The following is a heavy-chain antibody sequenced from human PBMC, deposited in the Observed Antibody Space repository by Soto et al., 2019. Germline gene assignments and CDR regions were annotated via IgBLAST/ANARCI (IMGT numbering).Heavy chain of an antibody. J-gene: IGHJ6*02. CDR2: ISGSDNST. CDR1: GFTFSSYA. CDR3: APMGV. V-gene: IGHV3-23*01. Sequence: GGCLRLSXAASGFTFSSYAMSWVRQAPGKGLEWVSAISGSDNSTYYADSVKGRFTISRDNFKNTLYLQMSRLRADDTAVYYCAPMGVWGQGTTVTVSS.